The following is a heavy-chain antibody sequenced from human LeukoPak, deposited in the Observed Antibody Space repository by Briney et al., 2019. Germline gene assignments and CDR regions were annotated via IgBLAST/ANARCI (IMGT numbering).Heavy chain of an antibody. CDR2: ISGSGST. CDR1: GGSISSYY. Sequence: PSETLSLTCTVSGGSISSYYWSWIRQPPGKGLEWMGYISGSGSTNYNPSLKSRVTISVDTSKNQISLKLTSVTAADTAAYYCARRHYYFYYMDVWGKGTTVTVSS. J-gene: IGHJ6*03. CDR3: ARRHYYFYYMDV. V-gene: IGHV4-4*09.